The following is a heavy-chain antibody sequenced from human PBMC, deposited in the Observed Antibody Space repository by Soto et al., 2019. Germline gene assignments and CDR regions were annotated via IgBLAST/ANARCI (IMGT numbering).Heavy chain of an antibody. CDR3: ARAQGPYSSSWLVWFDP. V-gene: IGHV3-30-3*01. J-gene: IGHJ5*02. D-gene: IGHD6-13*01. CDR1: GFTFSSYA. CDR2: ISYDGSNK. Sequence: QVQLVESGGGVVQPGRSLRLSCAASGFTFSSYAMHWVRQAPGKGLEWVADISYDGSNKYYADSVKGRFTISRDNSKNTLYLQMNSLRAEDTAVYYCARAQGPYSSSWLVWFDPWGQGTLVTVSS.